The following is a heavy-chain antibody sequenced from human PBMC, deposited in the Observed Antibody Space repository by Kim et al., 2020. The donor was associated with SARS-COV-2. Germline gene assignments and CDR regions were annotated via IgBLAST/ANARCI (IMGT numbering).Heavy chain of an antibody. D-gene: IGHD6-13*01. CDR2: IVPIFGTA. CDR3: ATGDSSSWYGWFDP. V-gene: IGHV1-69*13. CDR1: GGTFSSYS. J-gene: IGHJ5*02. Sequence: SVKVSCKASGGTFSSYSISWVRQAPGQGLEWMGGIVPIFGTANYAQKFQGRVTITADESTSTAYMELSSLRSEDTAVYYCATGDSSSWYGWFDPWGQGTLVTVSS.